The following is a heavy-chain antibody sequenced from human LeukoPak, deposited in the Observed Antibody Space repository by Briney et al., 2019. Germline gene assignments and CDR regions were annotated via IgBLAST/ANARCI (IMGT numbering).Heavy chain of an antibody. D-gene: IGHD2-2*01. CDR2: IIPIFGTA. CDR3: AAGCDIVVVPAAMGEYYFDY. J-gene: IGHJ4*02. CDR1: GVTFNSYA. V-gene: IGHV1-69*13. Sequence: ASVKVSCKASGVTFNSYAISWVRQAPGQGLEWMGGIIPIFGTANYAQKFQGRVTITADESTSTAYMGLSSLRSEDTAVYYCAAGCDIVVVPAAMGEYYFDYWGQGTLVTVSS.